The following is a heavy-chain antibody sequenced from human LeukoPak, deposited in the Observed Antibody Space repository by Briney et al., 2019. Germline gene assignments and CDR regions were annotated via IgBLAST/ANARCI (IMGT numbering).Heavy chain of an antibody. D-gene: IGHD3-10*01. CDR2: INPNSGGT. CDR3: AREGYGSGSYGGE. V-gene: IGHV1-2*02. CDR1: GYTFTGYY. Sequence: ASVKVPCKASGYTFTGYYMHWVRQAPGQGLEWMGWINPNSGGTNYAQKFQGRVTMTRDTSISTAYMELSRLRSDDTAVYYCAREGYGSGSYGGEWGQGTLVTVS. J-gene: IGHJ4*02.